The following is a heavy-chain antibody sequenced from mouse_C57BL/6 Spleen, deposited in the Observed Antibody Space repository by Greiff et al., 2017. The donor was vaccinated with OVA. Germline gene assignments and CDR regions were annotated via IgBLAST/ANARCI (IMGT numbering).Heavy chain of an antibody. D-gene: IGHD3-2*02. Sequence: EVQLQESGPGLVKPSQSLSLTCSVTGYSITSGYYWNWIRQFPGNKLEWMGYISYDGSNNYNPSLKNRISITRDTSKNQFFLKLNSVTTEDTATYYCARDSGRAFAYWGQGTLVTVSA. V-gene: IGHV3-6*01. CDR2: ISYDGSN. J-gene: IGHJ3*01. CDR1: GYSITSGYY. CDR3: ARDSGRAFAY.